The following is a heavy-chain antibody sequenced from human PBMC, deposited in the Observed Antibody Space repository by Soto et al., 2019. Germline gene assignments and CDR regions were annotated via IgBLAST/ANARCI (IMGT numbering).Heavy chain of an antibody. CDR2: FDPEDGET. Sequence: DSVKVSCKISGYTLTELSMHWVRQAPGKGLEWMGGFDPEDGETIYAQKFQGRVTMTEDTSTDTAYMELSSLRSEDTAVYYCATYRYYDSSGYYARVDYWGQGTLVTVSS. CDR3: ATYRYYDSSGYYARVDY. J-gene: IGHJ4*02. D-gene: IGHD3-22*01. V-gene: IGHV1-24*01. CDR1: GYTLTELS.